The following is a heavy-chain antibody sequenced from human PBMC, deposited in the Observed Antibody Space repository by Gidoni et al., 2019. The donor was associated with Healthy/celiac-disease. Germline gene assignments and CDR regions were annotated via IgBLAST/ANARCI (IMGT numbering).Heavy chain of an antibody. Sequence: QVQLVQSGAEVKKPGSSVKVSCKASGGPFSSYAISWVRQAPGQGLEWMGGIIPIFGTANYAQKFQGRVTITADESTSTAYMELSSLRSEDTAVYYCARDRRAVAAPVNWFDPWGQGTLVTVSS. V-gene: IGHV1-69*01. CDR1: GGPFSSYA. CDR3: ARDRRAVAAPVNWFDP. J-gene: IGHJ5*02. D-gene: IGHD6-19*01. CDR2: IIPIFGTA.